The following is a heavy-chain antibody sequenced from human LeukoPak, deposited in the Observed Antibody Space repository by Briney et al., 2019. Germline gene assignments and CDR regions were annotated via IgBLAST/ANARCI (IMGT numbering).Heavy chain of an antibody. J-gene: IGHJ1*01. D-gene: IGHD4-23*01. CDR2: ISYDGSNK. CDR1: GFTFSSYG. CDR3: AKDQTPPLH. V-gene: IGHV3-30*18. Sequence: GGSLRLSCAASGFTFSSYGMHWVRQAPGKGLEWVAVISYDGSNKYYADSVKGRFTISRDNSKNTPYLQMNSLRAEDTAVYYCAKDQTPPLHWGQGTLVTVSS.